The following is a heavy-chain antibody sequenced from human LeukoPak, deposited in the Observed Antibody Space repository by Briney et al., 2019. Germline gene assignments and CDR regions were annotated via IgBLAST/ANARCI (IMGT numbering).Heavy chain of an antibody. J-gene: IGHJ6*03. Sequence: GGSLRLSCAASGFTFSSYSMNWVRQAPGKGLEWVSSISSSSSYIYYADSVKGRFTISRDNAKNSLYLQMNSLRAEGTAVYYCARDEKVPAAPASQYYYYYMDVWGKGTTVTVSS. V-gene: IGHV3-21*01. D-gene: IGHD2-2*01. CDR2: ISSSSSYI. CDR1: GFTFSSYS. CDR3: ARDEKVPAAPASQYYYYYMDV.